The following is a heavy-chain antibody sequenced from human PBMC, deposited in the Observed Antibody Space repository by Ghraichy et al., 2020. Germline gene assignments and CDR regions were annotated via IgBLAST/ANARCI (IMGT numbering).Heavy chain of an antibody. CDR2: LSNSGTNI. J-gene: IGHJ4*02. V-gene: IGHV3-11*01. D-gene: IGHD5-24*01. CDR3: ATRDGNKGTDY. Sequence: GGSLRLSCAASGLTFSYYYMGWIRQAPGKGLERVSYLSNSGTNIYYADSVRGRFAISRDNAKDSLYLQMNDLRADDTAMYYCATRDGNKGTDYWGQGTLVSVSS. CDR1: GLTFSYYY.